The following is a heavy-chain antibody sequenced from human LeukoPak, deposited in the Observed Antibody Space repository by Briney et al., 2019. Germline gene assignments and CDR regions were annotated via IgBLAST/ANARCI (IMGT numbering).Heavy chain of an antibody. CDR2: IYSGVGT. V-gene: IGHV3-53*01. D-gene: IGHD4-11*01. CDR1: GFTVSSSY. CDR3: ARDPDDYPGVAFDI. J-gene: IGHJ3*02. Sequence: GGSLRLSCVVSGFTVSSSYMSWVRQAPGKGLEWVSIIYSGVGTYYADSVKGRFTISRDNSKNTLYLQMNSLRAEDTAVYYCARDPDDYPGVAFDIWGQGTMVTVSS.